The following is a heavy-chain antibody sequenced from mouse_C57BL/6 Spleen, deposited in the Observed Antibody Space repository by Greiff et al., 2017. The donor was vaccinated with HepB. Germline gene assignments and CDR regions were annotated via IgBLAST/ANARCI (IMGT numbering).Heavy chain of an antibody. V-gene: IGHV1-81*01. CDR1: GYTFTSYG. D-gene: IGHD1-1*01. J-gene: IGHJ4*01. Sequence: QVQLQQSGAELARPGASVKLSCKASGYTFTSYGISWVKQRTGQGLEWIGEIYPRSGNTYYNEKFKGKATLTADKSSSTAYMELRSLTSEDSAVYFCARNRYYYGSSAYAMDYWGQGTSVTVSS. CDR2: IYPRSGNT. CDR3: ARNRYYYGSSAYAMDY.